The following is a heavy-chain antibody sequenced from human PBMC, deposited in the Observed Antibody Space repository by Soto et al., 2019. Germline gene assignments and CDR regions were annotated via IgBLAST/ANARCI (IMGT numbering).Heavy chain of an antibody. CDR2: ISGSGGST. Sequence: GGSLRLSCAASGFTFSSYAMSWVRQAPGKGLEWVSAISGSGGSTYYADSVKGRFTISRDNSKNTLYLQMNSLRAEDTAVYYCAKDIRNYRRYIYYYYMDVWGKGTTVTVSS. CDR3: AKDIRNYRRYIYYYYMDV. V-gene: IGHV3-23*01. CDR1: GFTFSSYA. J-gene: IGHJ6*03. D-gene: IGHD4-4*01.